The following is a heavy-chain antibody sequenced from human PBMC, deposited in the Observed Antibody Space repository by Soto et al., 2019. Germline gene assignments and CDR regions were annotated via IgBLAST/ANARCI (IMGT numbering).Heavy chain of an antibody. CDR1: GYTFTSYA. J-gene: IGHJ5*02. Sequence: SVEVSCKASGYTFTSYAMHWVRQAPVQRLEWMGWINAGNGNTKYSQKFQGRVTITRDTSASTAYMELSSLRSEDTAVYYCARVRYSSGCGFDPWGQGTLVTVYS. V-gene: IGHV1-3*01. CDR3: ARVRYSSGCGFDP. D-gene: IGHD6-19*01. CDR2: INAGNGNT.